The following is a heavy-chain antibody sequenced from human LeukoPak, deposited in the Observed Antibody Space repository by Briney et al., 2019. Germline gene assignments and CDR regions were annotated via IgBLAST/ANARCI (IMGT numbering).Heavy chain of an antibody. J-gene: IGHJ4*02. CDR2: IYPGDSDT. CDR3: ARMTLVGATSNYFDY. Sequence: GESLKISCQGSGYSFTSYWIGWVRQKPGKGLEWMGIIYPGDSDTRYSPSFQGQVTISADKSISTAYLQWSSLKASDTAMYYCARMTLVGATSNYFDYWGQGTLVTVSS. D-gene: IGHD1-26*01. CDR1: GYSFTSYW. V-gene: IGHV5-51*01.